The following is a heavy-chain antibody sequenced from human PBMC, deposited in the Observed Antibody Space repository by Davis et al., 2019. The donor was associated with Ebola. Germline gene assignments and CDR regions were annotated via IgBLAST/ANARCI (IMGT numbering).Heavy chain of an antibody. J-gene: IGHJ3*02. V-gene: IGHV3-21*01. CDR3: ARGLMHKDAFDI. Sequence: GESLKISCAASGFTFSSYSMNWVRQAPGKGLEWVSSISSSSSYIYYADSVKGRFTISRDNSKNTLYLQMNSLRAEDTAVYYCARGLMHKDAFDIWGQGTMVTVSS. D-gene: IGHD3-16*01. CDR2: ISSSSSYI. CDR1: GFTFSSYS.